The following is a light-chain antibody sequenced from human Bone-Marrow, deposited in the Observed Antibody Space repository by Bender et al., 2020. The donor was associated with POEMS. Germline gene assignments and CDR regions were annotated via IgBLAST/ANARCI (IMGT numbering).Light chain of an antibody. CDR3: AAWEDSLNGWV. CDR1: KLSDEY. Sequence: SIELTQPPSVSVSPGQTARITCSGHKLSDEYVYWYQQKPGQSPVLVIFQDDKRPSGVPDRFSGSKSGTSASLAISGLQSEDEADYYCAAWEDSLNGWVFGGGTKLTVL. V-gene: IGLV3-1*01. J-gene: IGLJ3*02. CDR2: QDD.